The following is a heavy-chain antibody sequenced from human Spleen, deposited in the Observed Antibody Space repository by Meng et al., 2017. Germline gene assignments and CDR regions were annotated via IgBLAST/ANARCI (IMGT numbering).Heavy chain of an antibody. Sequence: QVQLVQSGAEVKKPGASVKVSCKASGYTFTGYSMHWIRQAPGQGLEWMGRINPDSGTNYAQRFQGRVTLTWDTSISTAYMDLSSLRSDDTAMYYCAKDLSGSIDYWGQGTLVPSPQ. V-gene: IGHV1-2*06. CDR2: INPDSGT. CDR1: GYTFTGYS. CDR3: AKDLSGSIDY. J-gene: IGHJ4*02. D-gene: IGHD2/OR15-2a*01.